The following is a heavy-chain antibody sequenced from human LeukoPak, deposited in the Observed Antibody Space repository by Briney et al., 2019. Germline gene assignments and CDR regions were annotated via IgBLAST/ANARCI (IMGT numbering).Heavy chain of an antibody. J-gene: IGHJ4*02. V-gene: IGHV3-53*01. D-gene: IGHD3/OR15-3a*01. Sequence: PGGSLRLSCAPSGFTVSTNYMNWVRQAPGKGLEWVSVIDSESSTFYADSVKGRFTISRDNSKNTVYLQMSSLRADDTAVYYCAREGTGNRGFDSWGQGTQVTVSS. CDR1: GFTVSTNY. CDR3: AREGTGNRGFDS. CDR2: IDSESST.